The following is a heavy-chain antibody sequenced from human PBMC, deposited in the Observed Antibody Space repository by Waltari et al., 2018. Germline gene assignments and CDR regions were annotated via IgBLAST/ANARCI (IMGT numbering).Heavy chain of an antibody. CDR2: INPSGGTS. CDR3: ARGAIQGYFDY. Sequence: QAQLVQSGAEVRKPGASVKVSCKASGYTFTSPFIHWVRQAPGQGLEWMAIINPSGGTSSNAQKFQGRVTMTRDTSTSTGFMELSSLISEDTAVYYWARGAIQGYFDYWGQGTLVTV. D-gene: IGHD3-16*01. V-gene: IGHV1-46*01. CDR1: GYTFTSPF. J-gene: IGHJ4*02.